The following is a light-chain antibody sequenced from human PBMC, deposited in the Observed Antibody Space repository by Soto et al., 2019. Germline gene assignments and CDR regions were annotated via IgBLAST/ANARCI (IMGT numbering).Light chain of an antibody. CDR3: QQYGSSPQT. J-gene: IGKJ1*01. Sequence: EIVLTQSPGTLSLSPGERATRSCRASHSVSSSYLAWYQQRPGQAPRLLIYGASSRATGIPDRFSGSGSGTDFTLTISRLEPEDFAVYYCQQYGSSPQTFGQGTKVDIK. CDR2: GAS. V-gene: IGKV3-20*01. CDR1: HSVSSSY.